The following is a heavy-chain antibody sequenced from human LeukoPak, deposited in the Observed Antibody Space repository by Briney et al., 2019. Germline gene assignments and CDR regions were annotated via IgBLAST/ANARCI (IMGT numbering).Heavy chain of an antibody. CDR3: ARAGMARGYFDL. D-gene: IGHD3-10*01. Sequence: ASVKVSCKASGGTFSSYAISWVRQAPGQGLEWMGIINPSGGSTSYAQKFQGRVTVTRDTSTSTVYMELSSLRSEDTAVYYCARAGMARGYFDLWGRGTLVTVSS. CDR2: INPSGGST. V-gene: IGHV1-46*01. J-gene: IGHJ2*01. CDR1: GGTFSSYA.